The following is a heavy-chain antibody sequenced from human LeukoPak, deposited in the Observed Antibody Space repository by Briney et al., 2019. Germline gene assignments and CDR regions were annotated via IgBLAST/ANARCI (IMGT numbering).Heavy chain of an antibody. CDR3: ARDGIAAAGTIGAFDI. CDR1: GGSISSYY. J-gene: IGHJ3*02. V-gene: IGHV4-4*07. D-gene: IGHD6-13*01. CDR2: IYTSGST. Sequence: SETLSLTCTVSGGSISSYYWSWIRQPAGKGLEWIGRIYTSGSTNYNPSLKSRVTMSVGTSKNQFSLKLSSVTAADTAVYYCARDGIAAAGTIGAFDIWGQGTTVTVSS.